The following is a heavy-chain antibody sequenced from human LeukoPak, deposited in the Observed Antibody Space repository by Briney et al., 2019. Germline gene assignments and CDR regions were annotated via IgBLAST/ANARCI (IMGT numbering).Heavy chain of an antibody. CDR1: GFTFSSYS. J-gene: IGHJ4*02. CDR2: ISSSSSYI. D-gene: IGHD3-10*01. V-gene: IGHV3-21*01. CDR3: ARVQYYYGSESYSADY. Sequence: KPGGSLRLSCAASGFTFSSYSMNWVRQAPGKGLEWVSSISSSSSYIYYADSVKGRFTISRDNAKNSLYLQMNSLRAEDTAVYYCARVQYYYGSESYSADYWGQGTLVTVSS.